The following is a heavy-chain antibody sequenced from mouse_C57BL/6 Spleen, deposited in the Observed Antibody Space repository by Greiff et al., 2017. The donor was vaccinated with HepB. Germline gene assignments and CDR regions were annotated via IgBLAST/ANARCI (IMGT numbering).Heavy chain of an antibody. CDR3: ARAFINLWDY. CDR2: ISSGSSTI. D-gene: IGHD1-1*01. Sequence: DVQLVESGGGLVKPGGSLKLSCAASGFTFSDYGMHWVRQAPEKGLEWVAYISSGSSTIYYADTVKGRFTISRDNAKNTLFLQMTSLRSEDTAMYYCARAFINLWDYWGQGTSVTVSS. V-gene: IGHV5-17*01. CDR1: GFTFSDYG. J-gene: IGHJ4*01.